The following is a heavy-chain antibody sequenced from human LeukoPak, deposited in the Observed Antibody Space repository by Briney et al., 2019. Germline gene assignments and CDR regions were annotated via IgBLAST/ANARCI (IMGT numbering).Heavy chain of an antibody. Sequence: GGSLRLSCAASGFTFDDYGMSWVRHAPGKGLEWVSGINWNGGSTGYADSVKGRFTISRDNAKNSLYLQMNSLRAEDTALYHCARRPRIYYYYMDVWGKGTTVTVSS. CDR2: INWNGGST. CDR1: GFTFDDYG. J-gene: IGHJ6*03. V-gene: IGHV3-20*01. D-gene: IGHD1-14*01. CDR3: ARRPRIYYYYMDV.